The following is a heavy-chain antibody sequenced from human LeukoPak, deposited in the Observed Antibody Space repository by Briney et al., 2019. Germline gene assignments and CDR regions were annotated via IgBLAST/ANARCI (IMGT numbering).Heavy chain of an antibody. V-gene: IGHV4-39*07. CDR1: GGSISETNYY. Sequence: SETLSLTCTVSGGSISETNYYWGWIRQPPGKGLEWIGSIYYSGSTSYNPSLNSRVTISLDTSKNEFSLKLSSVTAADTAVYYCVRSGGNSDFDYWGQGTLVTVSS. J-gene: IGHJ4*02. CDR3: VRSGGNSDFDY. D-gene: IGHD4-23*01. CDR2: IYYSGST.